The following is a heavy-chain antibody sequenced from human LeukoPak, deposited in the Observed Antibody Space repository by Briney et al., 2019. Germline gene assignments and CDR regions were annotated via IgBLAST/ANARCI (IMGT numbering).Heavy chain of an antibody. CDR1: GFTFSSYTFSTYA. J-gene: IGHJ6*03. D-gene: IGHD2-15*01. V-gene: IGHV3-23*01. CDR2: VSGSGVST. Sequence: PGGSLRLSCAASGFTFSSYTFSTYAMSWVRQAPGKGLEWVSAVSGSGVSTYYADSVKVRFTISRDNYKNTLYLQMNGLRAEDTAVYYCAKGVEDSGIYYYYYMDVWGKGTTVTVSS. CDR3: AKGVEDSGIYYYYYMDV.